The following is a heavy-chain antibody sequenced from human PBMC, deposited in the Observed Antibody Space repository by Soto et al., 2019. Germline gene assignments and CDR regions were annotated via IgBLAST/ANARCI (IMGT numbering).Heavy chain of an antibody. D-gene: IGHD6-19*01. CDR3: TTDMVAGTPFDY. J-gene: IGHJ4*02. CDR1: GASISRSSYY. V-gene: IGHV4-39*03. CDR2: IYYSGAT. Sequence: PSETLSLTCTVSGASISRSSYYWGWIRQPPGKGPEWIASIYYSGATYYNPSLKSRVTISVDTSKNQFSLKLTSVTAADTALYFCTTDMVAGTPFDYWGQGTPVTVSS.